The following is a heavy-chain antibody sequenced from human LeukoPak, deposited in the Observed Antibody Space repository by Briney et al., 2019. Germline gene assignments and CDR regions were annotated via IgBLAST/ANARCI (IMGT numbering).Heavy chain of an antibody. CDR1: GGSFSGYY. CDR3: ARVPRRRFLEWLPPGAFDI. Sequence: PSETLSLTCAVYGGSFSGYYWSWIRQPPGKGLEWIGEINHSGSTNYNPSLKSRVTISEDTSKNQFSLKLSSVTAADTAVYYCARVPRRRFLEWLPPGAFDIWGQGTMVTVSS. V-gene: IGHV4-34*01. D-gene: IGHD3-3*01. CDR2: INHSGST. J-gene: IGHJ3*02.